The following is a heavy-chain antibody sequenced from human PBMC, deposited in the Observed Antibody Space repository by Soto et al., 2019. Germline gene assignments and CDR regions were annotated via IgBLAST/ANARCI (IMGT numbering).Heavy chain of an antibody. D-gene: IGHD6-13*01. J-gene: IGHJ6*02. CDR3: ARYPSQQLVDCDYYYGMDV. Sequence: QVQLVQSGAEVKKPGSSVKVSCKASGGTFSSYAISWVRQAPGQGLEWMGGIIPIFGTANYAQKFQGRVTITADESTSTAYMELSSLRSEDTAVYYCARYPSQQLVDCDYYYGMDVWGQGTTVTVSS. V-gene: IGHV1-69*01. CDR2: IIPIFGTA. CDR1: GGTFSSYA.